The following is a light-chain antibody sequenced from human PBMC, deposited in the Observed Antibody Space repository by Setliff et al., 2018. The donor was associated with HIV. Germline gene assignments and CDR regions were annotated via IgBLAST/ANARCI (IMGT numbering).Light chain of an antibody. V-gene: IGLV1-44*01. CDR2: NNN. CDR1: SSNIGSNT. CDR3: AAWDNSLNGQV. J-gene: IGLJ1*01. Sequence: SALTQPPSASGTPGQRVTISCSGSSSNIGSNTVNWYQQLPGTAPKLLIYNNNQRPSGVPDRFSDSKSGTSASLAISGLQSEDEADYYCAAWDNSLNGQVFGTGTKV.